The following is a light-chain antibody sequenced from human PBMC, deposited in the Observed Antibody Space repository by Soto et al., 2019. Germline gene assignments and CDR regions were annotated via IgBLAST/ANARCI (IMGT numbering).Light chain of an antibody. CDR2: GAS. Sequence: EIVLTQSPGTLSLSPGERATLSCRASQSVSSSYLAWYQQKPGQAPRLLIYGASNRAAGTPDRFSGSGSGTRFTLTISRLEPEDFALYYCQQSGPPRYTFGQGTKLEIK. V-gene: IGKV3-20*01. J-gene: IGKJ2*01. CDR3: QQSGPPRYT. CDR1: QSVSSSY.